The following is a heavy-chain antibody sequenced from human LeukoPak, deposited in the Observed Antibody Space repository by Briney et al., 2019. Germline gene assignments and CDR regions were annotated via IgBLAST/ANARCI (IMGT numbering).Heavy chain of an antibody. J-gene: IGHJ4*02. CDR1: GGAISSYY. CDR2: IYYSGST. D-gene: IGHD6-13*01. V-gene: IGHV4-59*01. CDR3: ARGYSSSWYADY. Sequence: SETLSLTCTVSGGAISSYYWSWIRQPPGKGLEWIGYIYYSGSTNYNPSLNSRVTISVDTSKNQFSLKLTSVTAADTAVYYCARGYSSSWYADYWGQGALVTVSS.